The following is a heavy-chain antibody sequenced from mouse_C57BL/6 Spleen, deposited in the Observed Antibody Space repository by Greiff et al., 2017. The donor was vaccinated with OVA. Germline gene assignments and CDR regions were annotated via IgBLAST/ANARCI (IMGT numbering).Heavy chain of an antibody. CDR1: GYAFSSSW. CDR2: IYPGDGDT. D-gene: IGHD1-1*01. V-gene: IGHV1-82*01. J-gene: IGHJ4*01. CDR3: ASSGYGSGYCAMDY. Sequence: QVQLQQSGPELVKPGASVKISCKASGYAFSSSWMNWVKQRPGQGLEWIGRIYPGDGDTNYNGKFKGKATLTADKSSSTAYMQLSSLTSEDSAVYFCASSGYGSGYCAMDYWGQGTSVTVSS.